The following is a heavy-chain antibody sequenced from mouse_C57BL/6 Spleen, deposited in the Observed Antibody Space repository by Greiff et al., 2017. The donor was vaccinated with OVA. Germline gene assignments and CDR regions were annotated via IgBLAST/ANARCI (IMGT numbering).Heavy chain of an antibody. Sequence: QVHVKQSGAELVKPGASVKISCKASGYAFSSYWMNWVKQRPGKGLAWIGQIYPGDGDTNYNGKFKGKATLTADKSSSTAYMQLSSLTSEDAAVYFCARDYDGGHFDYWGQGTTLTVSS. V-gene: IGHV1-80*01. CDR1: GYAFSSYW. J-gene: IGHJ2*01. CDR2: IYPGDGDT. D-gene: IGHD2-4*01. CDR3: ARDYDGGHFDY.